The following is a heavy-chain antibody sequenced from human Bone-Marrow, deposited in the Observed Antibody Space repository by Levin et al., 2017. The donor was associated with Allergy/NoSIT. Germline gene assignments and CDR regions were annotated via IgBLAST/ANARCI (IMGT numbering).Heavy chain of an antibody. D-gene: IGHD6-19*01. CDR3: AKDSYSSGWYPNYYYYYGMDV. Sequence: GESLKISCAASGFTFSSYGMHWVRQAPGKGLEWVAVISYDGSNKYYADSVKGRFTISRDNSKNTLYLQMNSLRAEDTAVYYCAKDSYSSGWYPNYYYYYGMDVWGQGTTVTVSS. V-gene: IGHV3-30*18. CDR2: ISYDGSNK. CDR1: GFTFSSYG. J-gene: IGHJ6*02.